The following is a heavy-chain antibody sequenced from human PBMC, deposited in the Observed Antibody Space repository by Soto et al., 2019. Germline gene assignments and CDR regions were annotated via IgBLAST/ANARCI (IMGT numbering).Heavy chain of an antibody. CDR1: WGIFTRYS. J-gene: IGHJ4*02. CDR2: ISSTTNYI. Sequence: GGFLRCSCAAPWGIFTRYSMNWVRQAPGKGLEWVSSISSTTNYIYYGDSMKGRFTISRDNAKNSLYLEMNSLRAEDTAVYYCARESEDLTSNFDYWGQGTLVTVSS. CDR3: ARESEDLTSNFDY. V-gene: IGHV3-21*06.